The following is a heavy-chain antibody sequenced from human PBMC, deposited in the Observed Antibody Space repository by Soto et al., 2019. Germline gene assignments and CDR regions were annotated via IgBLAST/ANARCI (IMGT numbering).Heavy chain of an antibody. CDR3: AKDAGNEESLFDY. V-gene: IGHV3-23*01. J-gene: IGHJ4*02. Sequence: CGSLRLSGEASGFTFSDFGMSWVRQIPGKGLELVSTVNKDGRNTHYADSVEGRFTISRDNSKNTLYLQMGSLRAEDPAIYYCAKDAGNEESLFDYWGQGTLVTVSS. CDR1: GFTFSDFG. CDR2: VNKDGRNT.